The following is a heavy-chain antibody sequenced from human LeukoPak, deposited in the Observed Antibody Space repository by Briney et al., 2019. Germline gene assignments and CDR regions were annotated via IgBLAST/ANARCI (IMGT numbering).Heavy chain of an antibody. J-gene: IGHJ4*02. CDR3: ARLAPYSSGPHFDY. V-gene: IGHV4-38-2*02. D-gene: IGHD6-19*01. CDR2: VYATGST. Sequence: SETLSLTCTVSGYSISSGYYWGWIRQPAGKGLEWIGRVYATGSTNYSPSLKSRATISLDPSKNQFSLKLSSVTAADTAMYYCARLAPYSSGPHFDYWGQGILVTVSS. CDR1: GYSISSGYY.